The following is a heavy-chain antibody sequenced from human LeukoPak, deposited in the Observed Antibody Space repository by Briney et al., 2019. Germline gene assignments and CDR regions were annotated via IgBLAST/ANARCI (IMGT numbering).Heavy chain of an antibody. V-gene: IGHV1-2*02. CDR2: INPNSGGT. CDR1: GYTFTGYY. Sequence: ASVKVSCKASGYTFTGYYMHWVRQAPGQGLEWMGWINPNSGGTNYAQKFQGRVTMTRDTSISTAYMELSSLRSEDTAVYYCARFIHLAADNYYYYYMDVWGKGTTVTISS. D-gene: IGHD2-15*01. J-gene: IGHJ6*03. CDR3: ARFIHLAADNYYYYYMDV.